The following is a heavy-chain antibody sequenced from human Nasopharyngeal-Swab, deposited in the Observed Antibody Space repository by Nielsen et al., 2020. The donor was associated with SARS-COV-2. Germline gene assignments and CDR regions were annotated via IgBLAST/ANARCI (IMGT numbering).Heavy chain of an antibody. Sequence: GESLKISCTGSGYTFSNYAISWVRQAPGQGLEWVSTVDYHGVRTHYADSVEGRFIISRDNSRNTAYLQIKSLRVEDAAVYYCATWMTAHFDYWGQGTLVT. D-gene: IGHD5-18*01. V-gene: IGHV3-23*01. CDR1: GYTFSNYA. CDR3: ATWMTAHFDY. J-gene: IGHJ4*02. CDR2: VDYHGVRT.